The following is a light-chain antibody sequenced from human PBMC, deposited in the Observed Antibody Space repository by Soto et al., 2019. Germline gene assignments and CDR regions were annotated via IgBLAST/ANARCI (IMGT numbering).Light chain of an antibody. CDR3: QQYNDWPRT. V-gene: IGKV3-15*01. Sequence: ETVMTQSPATLSVSPWERVTLSCRASEGVGNSLAWYQQKPGQAPRVLIYGASTTAPGIPARFSGSGSGTEFTLTISSLQSEDSAVYHCQQYNDWPRTFGQGTKVDIK. CDR2: GAS. J-gene: IGKJ1*01. CDR1: EGVGNS.